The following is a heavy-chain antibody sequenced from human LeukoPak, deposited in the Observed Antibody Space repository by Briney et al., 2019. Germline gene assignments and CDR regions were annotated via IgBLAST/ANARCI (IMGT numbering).Heavy chain of an antibody. CDR2: IYSGGQT. D-gene: IGHD5-12*01. J-gene: IGHJ4*02. Sequence: GGSLRLSCAASGFTFSSYWMYWVRQAPGKGLEWVSVIYSGGQTYHADSVKGRFTISRDNSKNTLYLQMNSLRAEDTAVYYCARGDRVATFDYWGQGTLVTVSS. CDR3: ARGDRVATFDY. CDR1: GFTFSSYW. V-gene: IGHV3-53*01.